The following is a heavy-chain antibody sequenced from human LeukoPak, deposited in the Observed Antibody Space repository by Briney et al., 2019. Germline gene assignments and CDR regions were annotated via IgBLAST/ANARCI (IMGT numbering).Heavy chain of an antibody. CDR1: DGSFSTYY. J-gene: IGHJ3*02. V-gene: IGHV4-4*07. Sequence: PSGTLSLTCTVSDGSFSTYYWSWIRRPAGKGLDWIGRIYPSESTDYNPSLKSRVPISVDKPKIQFSLKLSSVSAADTAIYYCARDNAFDIWGQGTMVTVSS. CDR2: IYPSEST. CDR3: ARDNAFDI.